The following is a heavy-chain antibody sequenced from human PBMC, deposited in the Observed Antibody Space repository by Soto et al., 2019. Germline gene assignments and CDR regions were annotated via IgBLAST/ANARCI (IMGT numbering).Heavy chain of an antibody. D-gene: IGHD1-26*01. CDR3: VRVGSGSFYSWFDP. J-gene: IGHJ5*02. CDR2: INPSGGST. Sequence: APVKVSCKASGYSFTIYYMHWVRQAPGQGLEWMGTINPSGGSTSYAQKFQGRVTMTRDTSTSTVYMEVNSLSSEDTAVYYCVRVGSGSFYSWFDPWGQGTVVTVSS. V-gene: IGHV1-46*01. CDR1: GYSFTIYY.